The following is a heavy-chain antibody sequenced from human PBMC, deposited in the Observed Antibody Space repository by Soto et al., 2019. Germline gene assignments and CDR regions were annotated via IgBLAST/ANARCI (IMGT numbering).Heavy chain of an antibody. J-gene: IGHJ6*02. D-gene: IGHD3-10*01. CDR3: ATKPTGQSATRRYYYYYGMDV. V-gene: IGHV1-24*01. CDR1: GYTLTELS. Sequence: QVQLVQSGAEVKKPGASVKVSCKVSGYTLTELSMHWVRQAPGKGLEWMGGFDPEDGETIYAQKFQGRVTITEDTSTDTAYMELSSLRSEDTAVYYCATKPTGQSATRRYYYYYGMDVWGQGTTVTVSS. CDR2: FDPEDGET.